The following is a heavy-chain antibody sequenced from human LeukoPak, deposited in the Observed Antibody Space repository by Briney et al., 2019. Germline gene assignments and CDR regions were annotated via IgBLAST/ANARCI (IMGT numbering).Heavy chain of an antibody. Sequence: PSETLSLTCTVSGGSISSYYWSWIRQPPGKGLEWIGYIYYSGSTNYNPSLKSRVTISVDTSKNQFSLKLSSVTAADTAAYFCAREDTAMVYFAYWGQGTLVTVSS. V-gene: IGHV4-59*01. CDR1: GGSISSYY. J-gene: IGHJ4*02. D-gene: IGHD5-18*01. CDR2: IYYSGST. CDR3: AREDTAMVYFAY.